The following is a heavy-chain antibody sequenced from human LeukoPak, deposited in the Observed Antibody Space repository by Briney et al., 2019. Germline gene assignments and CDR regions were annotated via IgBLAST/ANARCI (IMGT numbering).Heavy chain of an antibody. Sequence: SETLSLTCAVYGGSFSGYYWSWIRQPPGKGLEWIGEINHSGSTNYNPSLKSRVTISVDTSKNQFSLKLSSVTAADTAVYYCARGPPLYSSSWEPNRTPRYFDYWGQGTLVTVSS. V-gene: IGHV4-34*01. J-gene: IGHJ4*02. CDR1: GGSFSGYY. CDR2: INHSGST. CDR3: ARGPPLYSSSWEPNRTPRYFDY. D-gene: IGHD6-13*01.